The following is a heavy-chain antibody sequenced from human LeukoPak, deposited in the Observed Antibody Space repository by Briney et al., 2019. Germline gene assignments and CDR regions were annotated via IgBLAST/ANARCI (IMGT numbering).Heavy chain of an antibody. J-gene: IGHJ6*03. CDR3: ARAQGSYYHYYMDV. CDR2: INPSGGGP. V-gene: IGHV1-46*01. Sequence: ASVKVSCKASGYTFTSYHLHWVRQAPGQGLEWMGIINPSGGGPNYAQKFQGRVTMTRDMSTSTVNMELSSLRSEDTAVYYCARAQGSYYHYYMDVWGKGTTVTVSS. D-gene: IGHD1-26*01. CDR1: GYTFTSYH.